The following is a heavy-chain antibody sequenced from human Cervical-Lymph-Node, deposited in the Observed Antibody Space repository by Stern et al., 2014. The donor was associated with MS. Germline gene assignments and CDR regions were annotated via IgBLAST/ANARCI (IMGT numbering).Heavy chain of an antibody. CDR2: LYHCGST. J-gene: IGHJ4*02. CDR3: ARAGPYDYIWGNFRHRAFYFDS. CDR1: SGFIGNNY. V-gene: IGHV4-59*01. D-gene: IGHD3-16*02. Sequence: QVQLQESGPGLVKPSETLSLMCSVSSGFIGNNYWSLIRQPPGKGLEWIGHLYHCGSTYYNPSLKSRVTISLATSKNQLSLRLSSVTAADTAVYYCARAGPYDYIWGNFRHRAFYFDSWGQGALVTVSS.